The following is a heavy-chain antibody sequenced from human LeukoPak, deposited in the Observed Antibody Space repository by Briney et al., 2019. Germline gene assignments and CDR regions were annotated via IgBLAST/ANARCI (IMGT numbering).Heavy chain of an antibody. CDR2: IRYDGSNK. J-gene: IGHJ3*02. D-gene: IGHD2-2*01. CDR3: AKGDVVPAAIFAFDI. V-gene: IGHV3-30*02. Sequence: PGGSLRLSCAASGFTFSSYNMNWVRQAPGKGLEWVAFIRYDGSNKYYADSVKGRFTISRDNSKNTLYLQMNSLRAEDTAVYYCAKGDVVPAAIFAFDIWGQGTMVTVSS. CDR1: GFTFSSYN.